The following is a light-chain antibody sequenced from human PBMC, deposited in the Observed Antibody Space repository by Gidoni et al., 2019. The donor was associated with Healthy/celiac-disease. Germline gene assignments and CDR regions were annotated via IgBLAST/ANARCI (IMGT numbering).Light chain of an antibody. V-gene: IGKV3-20*01. Sequence: EIVLTQSPGTLSLSPGERATLSCRASQSVSSSYLAWYQQKPGQAPRLLIYGASSRATGIPDRFSGSGSGTGFTLTISRLEPEDFAVYYCQQYGSSPITFSPGTKVDIK. CDR2: GAS. J-gene: IGKJ3*01. CDR1: QSVSSSY. CDR3: QQYGSSPIT.